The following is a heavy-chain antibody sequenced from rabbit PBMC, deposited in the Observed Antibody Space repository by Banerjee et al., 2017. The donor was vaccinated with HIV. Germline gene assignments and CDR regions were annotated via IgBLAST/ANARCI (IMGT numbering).Heavy chain of an antibody. Sequence: QEQLEESGGDLVKPEGSLTLTCTASGFSFSSNYWICWVRQAPGKGLEWIGCIYAGSSGRTYYASWAKGRFTISKTSSTTVTLQMTSLTAADTATYFCAKDGGSDYDWAMDLWGQGTLVTVS. D-gene: IGHD8-1*01. V-gene: IGHV1S45*01. J-gene: IGHJ3*01. CDR2: IYAGSSGRT. CDR1: GFSFSSNYW. CDR3: AKDGGSDYDWAMDL.